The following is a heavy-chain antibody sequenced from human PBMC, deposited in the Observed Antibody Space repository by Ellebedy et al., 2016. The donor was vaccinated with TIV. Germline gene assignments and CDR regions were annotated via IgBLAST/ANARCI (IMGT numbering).Heavy chain of an antibody. CDR1: GGSISSSGYY. CDR2: IYYSGRT. J-gene: IGHJ4*02. CDR3: ARHSISWYEAYFDY. Sequence: SETLSLXCTVSGGSISSSGYYWGWIRQPPGKGLEWIGSIYYSGRTHYNPSLKSRVTISVDTSKNQFSLRLSSVTAADTAVYYCARHSISWYEAYFDYWGQGTLVTVSS. V-gene: IGHV4-39*01. D-gene: IGHD6-19*01.